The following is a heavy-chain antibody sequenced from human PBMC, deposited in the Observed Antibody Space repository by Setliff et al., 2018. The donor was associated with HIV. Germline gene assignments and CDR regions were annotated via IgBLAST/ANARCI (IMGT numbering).Heavy chain of an antibody. J-gene: IGHJ4*02. CDR1: GFTFSSYS. V-gene: IGHV3-48*04. D-gene: IGHD2-21*02. CDR3: AREGNCGGDCYSLVDY. CDR2: ISSSSSTI. Sequence: GGSLRLSCAASGFTFSSYSMNWVRQAPGKGLEWVSYISSSSSTIYYADSVKGRFTISRDNAKNSLYLQMNSLRAEDTAVYYCAREGNCGGDCYSLVDYWGQGTLVTVSS.